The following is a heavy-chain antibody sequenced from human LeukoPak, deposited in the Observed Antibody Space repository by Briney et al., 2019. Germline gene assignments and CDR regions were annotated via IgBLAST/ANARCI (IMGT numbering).Heavy chain of an antibody. J-gene: IGHJ4*02. D-gene: IGHD5-24*01. CDR1: GGSCDDYY. CDR2: IHPSGIF. CDR3: ARARDRSKTGDH. Sequence: SETLSLTCAVYGGSCDDYYCSWIRQPPRKGLEWIGEIHPSGIFYHNPSLMSRVTISIDTSKSQFSLRLTSVTAADTAFYYCARARDRSKTGDHWGQGSLVTVSS. V-gene: IGHV4-34*01.